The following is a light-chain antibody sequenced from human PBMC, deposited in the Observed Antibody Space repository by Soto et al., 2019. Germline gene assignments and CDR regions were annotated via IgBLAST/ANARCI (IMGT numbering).Light chain of an antibody. CDR3: QQRSNWPQT. CDR2: DAS. CDR1: QSVSSY. V-gene: IGKV3-11*01. Sequence: EIVLTQSPATLSLSPGERATLSCRASQSVSSYLAWYQQKPGQAPRLLIYDASNRATGIPARFSGSGSGTDFTLTISSLGPEDFAVYYSQQRSNWPQTFGQGTKVDIK. J-gene: IGKJ1*01.